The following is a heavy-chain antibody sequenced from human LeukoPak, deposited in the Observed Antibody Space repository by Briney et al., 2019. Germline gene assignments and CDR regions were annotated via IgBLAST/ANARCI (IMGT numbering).Heavy chain of an antibody. CDR2: ISGSGGST. J-gene: IGHJ4*02. CDR3: AKDITPYYDSSGYYHDY. CDR1: GFTFSSYA. Sequence: GGSLRLSCAASGFTFSSYAMSWVRQAPGKGVEWVSAISGSGGSTYYADSVKGRFTISKDNSKNTLYLQMNSLRAEDTAVYYCAKDITPYYDSSGYYHDYWGQGTLVTVSS. D-gene: IGHD3-22*01. V-gene: IGHV3-23*01.